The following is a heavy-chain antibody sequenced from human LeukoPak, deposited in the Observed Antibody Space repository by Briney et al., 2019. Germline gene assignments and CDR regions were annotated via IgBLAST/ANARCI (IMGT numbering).Heavy chain of an antibody. D-gene: IGHD3-10*01. CDR2: INPSGGST. V-gene: IGHV1-46*01. J-gene: IGHJ6*02. CDR3: ARVAMVRRTQVFYYYYGMDV. CDR1: GYTFTSYY. Sequence: ASVKVSCKASGYTFTSYYMHWVRQAPGQGLEWMGIINPSGGSTSYAQKFQGRVTMTRDTSTSTVYMELSSLRSEDTAVYYCARVAMVRRTQVFYYYYGMDVWGQGTTVTVSS.